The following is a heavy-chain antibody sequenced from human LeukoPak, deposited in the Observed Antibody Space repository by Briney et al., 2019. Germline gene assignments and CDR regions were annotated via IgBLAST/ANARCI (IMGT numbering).Heavy chain of an antibody. CDR2: IYYSGST. CDR3: ARSGGGYP. V-gene: IGHV4-39*01. CDR1: GGSISSSSYY. D-gene: IGHD1-26*01. J-gene: IGHJ5*02. Sequence: PSETLSLTCTVSGGSISSSSYYWGWIRQPPGKGLEWIGSIYYSGSTYYNPSLKSRVTISVDTSKNQFSLKLSSVTAADTAVYYCARSGGGYPWGQGTLVTVSS.